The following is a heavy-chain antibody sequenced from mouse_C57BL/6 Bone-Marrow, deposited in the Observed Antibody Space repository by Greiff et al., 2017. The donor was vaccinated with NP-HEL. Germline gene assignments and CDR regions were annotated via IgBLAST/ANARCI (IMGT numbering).Heavy chain of an antibody. D-gene: IGHD1-1*01. Sequence: QVQLQQSGAELVKPGASVQLSCKASGYTFTSYWMHWVKQRPGQGLEWIGMIHPNSGSTTYTEKFKSKATLTVDKSSSTAYMQLSSLTSEDSAVYYCARGLLLSWFAYWGQGTLVTVSA. J-gene: IGHJ3*01. V-gene: IGHV1-64*01. CDR1: GYTFTSYW. CDR2: IHPNSGST. CDR3: ARGLLLSWFAY.